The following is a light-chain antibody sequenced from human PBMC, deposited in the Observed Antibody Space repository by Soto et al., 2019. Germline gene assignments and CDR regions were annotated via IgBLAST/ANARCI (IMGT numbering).Light chain of an antibody. J-gene: IGLJ2*01. CDR2: SSN. CDR3: AAWDGSLNGVV. V-gene: IGLV1-44*01. CDR1: SSNIGSHT. Sequence: QSVLTQPPSASGTPGQRVTIPCSGSSSNIGSHTVNWYQQLPGTAPKLLVYSSNQRPSGVPDRFSGSKSGTSASLAISGLQSEDEADYYCAAWDGSLNGVVFGGGTKRPS.